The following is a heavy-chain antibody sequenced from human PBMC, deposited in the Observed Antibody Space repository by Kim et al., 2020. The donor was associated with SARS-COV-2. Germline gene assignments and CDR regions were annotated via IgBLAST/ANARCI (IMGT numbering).Heavy chain of an antibody. V-gene: IGHV4-39*01. D-gene: IGHD6-13*01. CDR2: IYYSGST. CDR1: GGSISSSSYY. J-gene: IGHJ5*02. CDR3: ARHGLQQLVGGWFDP. Sequence: SETLSLTCTVSGGSISSSSYYWGWIRQPPGKGLEWSGSIYYSGSTYYNPSLKSRVTISVDTSKNQFSLKLSSGTAADTAVYYCARHGLQQLVGGWFDPWGQGTLVTVSS.